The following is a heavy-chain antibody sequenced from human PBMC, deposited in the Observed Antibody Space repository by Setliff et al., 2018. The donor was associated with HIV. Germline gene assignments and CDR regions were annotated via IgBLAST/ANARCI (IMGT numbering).Heavy chain of an antibody. V-gene: IGHV4-39*01. Sequence: PSETLSLTCTVSGGSISSSSYYWGWIRQPPGKGLEWIGSIYYSGSTYYNPSLKSRVTISVDTSKNQFSLKLSSVTAADPAVYYCARHGLLWFGAGYNWFDPWG. D-gene: IGHD3-10*01. CDR1: GGSISSSSYY. J-gene: IGHJ5*02. CDR3: ARHGLLWFGAGYNWFDP. CDR2: IYYSGST.